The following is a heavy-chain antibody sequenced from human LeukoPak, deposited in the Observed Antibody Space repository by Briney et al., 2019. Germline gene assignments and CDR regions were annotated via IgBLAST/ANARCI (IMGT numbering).Heavy chain of an antibody. CDR1: GGSISSYY. V-gene: IGHV4-59*01. CDR3: ASGIHDSSGYYYYYYGMDV. CDR2: IYYSGST. D-gene: IGHD3-22*01. Sequence: PSETLSLTCTVSGGSISSYYWSWIRQPPGKGLEWIGYIYYSGSTNYNPSLKSRVTISVDTSKNQFSLKLSSVTAADTAVYYCASGIHDSSGYYYYYYGMDVWGQGTTVTVSS. J-gene: IGHJ6*02.